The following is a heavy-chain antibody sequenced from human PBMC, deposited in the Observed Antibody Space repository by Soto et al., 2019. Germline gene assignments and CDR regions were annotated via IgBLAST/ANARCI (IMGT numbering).Heavy chain of an antibody. CDR3: ARERGRSIYYDGTPQWFDP. CDR1: GYTFTGSY. CDR2: INPNSGGT. D-gene: IGHD3-22*01. V-gene: IGHV1-2*02. J-gene: IGHJ5*02. Sequence: QVQLVQSGAEVKKPGASVKVSCKASGYTFTGSYMHWVRQAPGQGLDWMGWINPNSGGTNYAQKFQGRVTMTRDTSISTAYMELSRLRSDDTAVYYCARERGRSIYYDGTPQWFDPWGQGTLVTVSS.